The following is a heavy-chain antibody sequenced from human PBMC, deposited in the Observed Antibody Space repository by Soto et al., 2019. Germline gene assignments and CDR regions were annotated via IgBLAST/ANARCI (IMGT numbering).Heavy chain of an antibody. CDR1: GFTFSSYG. V-gene: IGHV3-33*01. Sequence: GGSLRLSCAASGFTFSSYGMHWVRQAPGKGLEWVAVIWYDGSNKYYADSVKGRFTISRDNSKNTLYLQMNSLRAEDTAVYYCARDVYSSSWYEYYYYYYGMDVWGQGTTVTVSS. CDR2: IWYDGSNK. D-gene: IGHD6-13*01. J-gene: IGHJ6*02. CDR3: ARDVYSSSWYEYYYYYYGMDV.